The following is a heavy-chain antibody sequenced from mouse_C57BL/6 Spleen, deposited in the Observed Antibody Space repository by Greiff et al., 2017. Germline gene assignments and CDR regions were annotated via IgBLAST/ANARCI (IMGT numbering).Heavy chain of an antibody. CDR1: GFNIKDDY. CDR2: IDPENGDT. Sequence: EVQLQQSGAELVRPGASVKLSCTASGFNIKDDYMHWVKQRPEQGLEWIGWIDPENGDTEYASKFQGKATITADTSSNTAYLQLSSLTSEDTAVYYCTTERAFITTVVAMDYWGQGTSVTVSS. J-gene: IGHJ4*01. D-gene: IGHD1-1*01. V-gene: IGHV14-4*01. CDR3: TTERAFITTVVAMDY.